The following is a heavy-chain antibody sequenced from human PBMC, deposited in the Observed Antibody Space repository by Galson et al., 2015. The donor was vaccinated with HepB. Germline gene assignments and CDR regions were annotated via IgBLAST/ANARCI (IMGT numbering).Heavy chain of an antibody. V-gene: IGHV3-30*03. D-gene: IGHD3-22*01. CDR3: KVEYYYDSSGYSWAVFVDY. J-gene: IGHJ4*02. CDR1: GFTFSSYG. CDR2: ISYDGSNK. Sequence: SLRLSCAASGFTFSSYGMHWVRQAPGKGLEWVAVISYDGSNKYYADSVKGRFTISRDNSKNTLYLQMNSLRAEDTAVYYCKVEYYYDSSGYSWAVFVDYWGQGTLVTVSS.